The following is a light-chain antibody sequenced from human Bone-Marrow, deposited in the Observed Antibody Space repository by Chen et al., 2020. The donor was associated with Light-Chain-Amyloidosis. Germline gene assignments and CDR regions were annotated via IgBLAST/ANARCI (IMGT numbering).Light chain of an antibody. CDR3: SSYTITNTLV. CDR2: EVA. J-gene: IGLJ1*01. V-gene: IGLV2-14*01. Sequence: QSALTQPASVSGSPGQSITLSCTGTSSDVGGDNHVSWYQQHSDKAPKLMIYEVANRPSWVPDRFSGSKSDNTASLTISGLQTEDEADYFCSSYTITNTLVFGSGTRVTVL. CDR1: SSDVGGDNH.